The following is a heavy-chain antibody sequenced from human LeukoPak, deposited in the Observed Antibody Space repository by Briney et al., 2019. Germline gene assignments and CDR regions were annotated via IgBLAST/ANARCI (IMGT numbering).Heavy chain of an antibody. CDR2: INHSGTT. CDR3: ATSPFYSYDY. J-gene: IGHJ4*02. Sequence: SETLSLTCAVYGGSLSGYYWSWIRQPPGKGLEWIGEINHSGTTNSKSSLKSRVTISVDTSKNQFSLKLSSVTAADTAVYYCATSPFYSYDYWAQGPLVTVSS. CDR1: GGSLSGYY. D-gene: IGHD5-18*01. V-gene: IGHV4-34*01.